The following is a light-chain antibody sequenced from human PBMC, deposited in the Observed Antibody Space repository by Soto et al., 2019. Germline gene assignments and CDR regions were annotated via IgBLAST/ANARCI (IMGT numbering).Light chain of an antibody. CDR2: EGT. Sequence: QSALTQPASVSGSPGQSITMSCSGTSEDVGGYNYVSWYQHHPGKAPKLLIYEGTNRPSGLSDRFSGSKSGNTASLTISGLQAEDEADYYCSSYTSSNTLVFGTGTKLTVL. CDR1: SEDVGGYNY. J-gene: IGLJ1*01. V-gene: IGLV2-14*01. CDR3: SSYTSSNTLV.